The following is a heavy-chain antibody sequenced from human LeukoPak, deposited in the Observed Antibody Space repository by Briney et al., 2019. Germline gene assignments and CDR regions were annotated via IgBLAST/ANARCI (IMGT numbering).Heavy chain of an antibody. CDR1: GGTFSSYA. D-gene: IGHD3-10*01. CDR3: ARTDGSGSYYYYMDV. CDR2: IIPIFGTA. V-gene: IGHV1-69*01. Sequence: ASVKVSCKASGGTFSSYAISWVRQAPGQGLEWMGGIIPIFGTANYAQKFQGRVTITADESTSTAYMELRSLRSEDTAVYYCARTDGSGSYYYYMDVWGKGTTVTVSS. J-gene: IGHJ6*03.